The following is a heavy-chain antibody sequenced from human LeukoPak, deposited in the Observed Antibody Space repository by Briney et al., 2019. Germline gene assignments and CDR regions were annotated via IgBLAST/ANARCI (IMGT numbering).Heavy chain of an antibody. V-gene: IGHV4-34*09. Sequence: SETLSLTCAVYGGSFSGYYWSWIRQPPGKGLEWIGEINHSGSTYYNPSLKSRVTISVDTSKNQFSLKLSSVTAADTAVYYCASEDTMVRGKIDYWGQGTLVTVSS. J-gene: IGHJ4*02. CDR3: ASEDTMVRGKIDY. CDR1: GGSFSGYY. CDR2: INHSGST. D-gene: IGHD3-10*01.